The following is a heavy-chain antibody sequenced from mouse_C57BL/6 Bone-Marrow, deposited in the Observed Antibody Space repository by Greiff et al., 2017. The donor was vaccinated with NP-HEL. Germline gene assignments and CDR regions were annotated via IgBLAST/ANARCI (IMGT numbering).Heavy chain of an antibody. J-gene: IGHJ3*01. Sequence: SGGLVQPKGSLKLSCAASGFSFNTYAMNWVRQAPGKGLEWVARIRSKSNNYATYYADSVKDRFTISRDDSESMLYLQMNNLKTEDTAMYYCVRHYYGSSWAWFAYWGQGTLVTVSA. CDR1: GFSFNTYA. CDR2: IRSKSNNYAT. CDR3: VRHYYGSSWAWFAY. D-gene: IGHD1-1*01. V-gene: IGHV10-1*01.